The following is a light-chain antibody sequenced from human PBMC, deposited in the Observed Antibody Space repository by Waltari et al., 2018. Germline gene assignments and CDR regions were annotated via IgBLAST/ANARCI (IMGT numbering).Light chain of an antibody. CDR1: NSDIGSYNF. CDR2: EVS. Sequence: QSALTQPASVSGSPGQWITIPCTGTNSDIGSYNFVSWYQHLPGKAPKLILYEVSKRPSGVSSRFSGSKSGNTASLTISWLQSDDEAEYSCCSYAGTKTFWVFGGGTKLTVL. CDR3: CSYAGTKTFWV. V-gene: IGLV2-23*02. J-gene: IGLJ3*02.